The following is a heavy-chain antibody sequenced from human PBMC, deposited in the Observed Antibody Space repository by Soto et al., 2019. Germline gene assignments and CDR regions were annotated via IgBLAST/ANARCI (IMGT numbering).Heavy chain of an antibody. Sequence: TSETLSLTCTVSGGSISSSSYYWGWIRQPPGRGLEWIGSIYYSGSTYYNPSLKSLVTISVDTSKNQFSLKLSSVTAAHTAVYYCARQPNSGYDSFPYYYYGMDVWGQGTTVTVSS. V-gene: IGHV4-39*01. CDR1: GGSISSSSYY. J-gene: IGHJ6*02. CDR3: ARQPNSGYDSFPYYYYGMDV. D-gene: IGHD5-12*01. CDR2: IYYSGST.